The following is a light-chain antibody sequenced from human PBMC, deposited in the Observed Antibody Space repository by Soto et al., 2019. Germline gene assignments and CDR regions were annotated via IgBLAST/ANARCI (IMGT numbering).Light chain of an antibody. V-gene: IGKV1-33*01. J-gene: IGKJ5*01. CDR2: DAS. CDR1: QDISSW. Sequence: DIQMTQSPSSVSASVGDRFTITCRASQDISSWLAWYQQKPGRAPKLLIYDASNLEAGVPSRFRGSGSGTDFTFTISRLQPEDIATYYCQQYENLPTFGQGTRLEIK. CDR3: QQYENLPT.